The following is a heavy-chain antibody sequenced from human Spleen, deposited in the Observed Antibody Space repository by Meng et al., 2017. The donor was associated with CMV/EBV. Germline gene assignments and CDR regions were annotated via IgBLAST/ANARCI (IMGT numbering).Heavy chain of an antibody. CDR2: IYYSGST. D-gene: IGHD3-3*01. CDR1: GGSISSYY. J-gene: IGHJ6*02. CDR3: ARDLGGSFGVVYYGMDV. Sequence: GSLRLSCTVSGGSISSYYWSWIRQPPGKGLEWIGYIYYSGSTNYNPSLKSRVTISVDTSKNQFSLKLSSVTAADTAVYYCARDLGGSFGVVYYGMDVWGQGTTVTVSS. V-gene: IGHV4-59*01.